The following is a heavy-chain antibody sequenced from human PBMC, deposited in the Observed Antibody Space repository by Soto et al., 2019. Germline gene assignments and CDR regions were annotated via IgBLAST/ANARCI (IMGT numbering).Heavy chain of an antibody. CDR2: ISSSSSTI. V-gene: IGHV3-48*02. Sequence: GGSLRLSCAASGFTFSSYSMNWVRQAPGKGLEWVSYISSSSSTIYYADSVKGRFTISRDNAKNSLYLQMNSLRDEDTAVYYCLSELAALNWIVSWGQGTLVNV. J-gene: IGHJ5*01. D-gene: IGHD1-1*01. CDR3: LSELAALNWIVS. CDR1: GFTFSSYS.